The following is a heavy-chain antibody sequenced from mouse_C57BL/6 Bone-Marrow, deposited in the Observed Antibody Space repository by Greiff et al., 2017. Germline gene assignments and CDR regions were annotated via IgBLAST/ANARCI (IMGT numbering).Heavy chain of an antibody. CDR1: GYTFTDYY. J-gene: IGHJ2*01. Sequence: EVQLQQSGPELVKPGASVKISCKASGYTFTDYYMNWVKQSHGKSLEWIGDINPNNGGTSYNQKFKGKATLTVDKSSSTAYMERRCLTSEDSAFYYCAIGVTTVVFDYWGQGTTLTVSS. V-gene: IGHV1-26*01. D-gene: IGHD1-1*01. CDR2: INPNNGGT. CDR3: AIGVTTVVFDY.